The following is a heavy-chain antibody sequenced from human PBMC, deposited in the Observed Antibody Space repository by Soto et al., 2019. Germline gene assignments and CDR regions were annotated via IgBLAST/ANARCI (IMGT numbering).Heavy chain of an antibody. J-gene: IGHJ4*02. CDR3: ARREIQGRIDY. V-gene: IGHV4-28*01. CDR2: IHYSGTT. Sequence: PSETLSLTCAVSGYSISSSNWWGCIRQPPGKGLEWIGYIHYSGTTYYNPSLKSRVTMSVDTSKNQFSLKLTSVTAVDTAVYYCARREIQGRIDYWGQRTLVTVSS. CDR1: GYSISSSNW.